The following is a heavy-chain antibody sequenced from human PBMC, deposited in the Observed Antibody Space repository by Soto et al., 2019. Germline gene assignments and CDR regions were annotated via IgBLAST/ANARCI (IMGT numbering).Heavy chain of an antibody. V-gene: IGHV1-69*01. CDR2: IIPLFGAA. CDR1: GGTFSSYG. J-gene: IGHJ6*02. D-gene: IGHD3-10*01. Sequence: QVQLVQSGAEVKKPGSSVKVSCKASGGTFSSYGISWMRQAPGQVLEWMGGIIPLFGAANYSHRFQGRVTITADESTSTAYMERSSLRSEDTACYFCASFDFGSRRRRRDYYNDGMDVWGLGTTVTVSS. CDR3: ASFDFGSRRRRRDYYNDGMDV.